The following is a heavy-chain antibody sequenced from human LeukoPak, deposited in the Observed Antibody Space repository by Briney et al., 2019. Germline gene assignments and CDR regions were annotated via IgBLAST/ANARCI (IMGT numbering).Heavy chain of an antibody. CDR1: GFTFDDYG. CDR3: AKDRAAYCSGGSCHPLDY. V-gene: IGHV3-20*04. D-gene: IGHD2-15*01. J-gene: IGHJ4*02. CDR2: INWNGGST. Sequence: PGGSLRLSCAASGFTFDDYGMSWVRQAPGKGLEWVSGINWNGGSTGYADSVKGRFTISRDNAKNSLYLQMNSLRDEDTAVYYCAKDRAAYCSGGSCHPLDYWGQGTLVTVSS.